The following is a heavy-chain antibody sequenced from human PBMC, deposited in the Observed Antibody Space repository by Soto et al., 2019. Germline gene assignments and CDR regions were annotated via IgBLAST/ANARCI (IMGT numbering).Heavy chain of an antibody. D-gene: IGHD6-19*01. CDR2: MSTSGTTI. Sequence: QVQLVESGGGLVKPGGSLRLSCAASGFTFSDYYMSWIRQAPGKGLEWVSYMSTSGTTIYYADSVNGQFTISRYNAKNSLYLQMNSLTAADTALYYCARSSAVAGTIDYWGQGTLVTVSS. V-gene: IGHV3-11*01. J-gene: IGHJ4*02. CDR3: ARSSAVAGTIDY. CDR1: GFTFSDYY.